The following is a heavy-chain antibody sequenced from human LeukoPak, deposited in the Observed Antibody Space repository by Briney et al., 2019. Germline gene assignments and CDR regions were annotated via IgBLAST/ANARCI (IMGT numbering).Heavy chain of an antibody. J-gene: IGHJ4*02. Sequence: ASVKVSCKASGYTFTGYYMHWVRQAPGQGLEWMGWINPNSGGTNYAQKFQGRVTMTRDTSISTDYMELSRLRSDDTAVYYCARAELRFLEWLPFDYWGQGTLVTVSS. CDR2: INPNSGGT. CDR1: GYTFTGYY. D-gene: IGHD3-3*01. CDR3: ARAELRFLEWLPFDY. V-gene: IGHV1-2*02.